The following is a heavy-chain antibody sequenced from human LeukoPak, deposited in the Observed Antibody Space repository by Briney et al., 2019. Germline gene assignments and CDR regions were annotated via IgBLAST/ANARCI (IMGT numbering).Heavy chain of an antibody. CDR3: ARDRRWIQLWLLDY. CDR2: ISYDGSNK. J-gene: IGHJ4*02. V-gene: IGHV3-30*04. D-gene: IGHD5-18*01. Sequence: QPGRSLRLSCAASGFTFSSYAMHWVRQAPGKGLEWVAVISYDGSNKYYADSVKGRFTISRDNSKNTLYLQMNSLRAEDTAVCYCARDRRWIQLWLLDYWGQGTLVTVSS. CDR1: GFTFSSYA.